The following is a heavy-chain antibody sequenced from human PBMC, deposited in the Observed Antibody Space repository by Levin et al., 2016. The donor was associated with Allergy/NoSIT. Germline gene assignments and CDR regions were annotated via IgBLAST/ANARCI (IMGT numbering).Heavy chain of an antibody. Sequence: GESLKISCVASGFTFSTYAMNWVRQAPGKGLEWISSIGWRPGYIFYADSVRGRFTISRDDAADSLYLQMNNLRDEDTAMYYCARDGKGGYEFDLWGQGVLVTVSS. J-gene: IGHJ5*02. CDR2: IGWRPGYI. D-gene: IGHD5-12*01. V-gene: IGHV3-21*06. CDR3: ARDGKGGYEFDL. CDR1: GFTFSTYA.